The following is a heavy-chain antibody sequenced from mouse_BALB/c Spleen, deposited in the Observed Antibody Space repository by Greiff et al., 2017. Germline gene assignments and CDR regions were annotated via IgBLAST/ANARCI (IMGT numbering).Heavy chain of an antibody. D-gene: IGHD4-1*01. J-gene: IGHJ3*01. CDR2: ISSGSSTI. Sequence: DVKLVESGGGLVQPGGSRKLSCAASGFTFSSFGMHWVRQAPEKGLEWVAYISSGSSTIYYADTVKGRFTISRDNPKNTLFLQMTSLRSEDTAMYYCARALTGPFAYWGQGTLVTVSA. V-gene: IGHV5-17*02. CDR1: GFTFSSFG. CDR3: ARALTGPFAY.